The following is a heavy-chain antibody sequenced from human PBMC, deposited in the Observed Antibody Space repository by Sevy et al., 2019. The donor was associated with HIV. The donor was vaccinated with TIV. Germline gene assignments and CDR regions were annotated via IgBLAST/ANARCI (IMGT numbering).Heavy chain of an antibody. Sequence: ASVKVSCKASGYTFTSYAMHWVRQAPGQRLEWMGWINAGNGNTKYAQKFQGSVTITRDTSASTAYMELVSLRSDDTAVYYCARGLFKEYCSGGSCYVERYFQHWGQGTLVTVSS. V-gene: IGHV1-3*01. CDR2: INAGNGNT. CDR3: ARGLFKEYCSGGSCYVERYFQH. J-gene: IGHJ1*01. D-gene: IGHD2-15*01. CDR1: GYTFTSYA.